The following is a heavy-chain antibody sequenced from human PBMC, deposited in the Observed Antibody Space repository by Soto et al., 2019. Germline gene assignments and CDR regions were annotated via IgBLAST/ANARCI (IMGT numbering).Heavy chain of an antibody. CDR1: GYSFTSYW. J-gene: IGHJ3*02. CDR2: IYPGDSDT. V-gene: IGHV5-51*01. D-gene: IGHD6-13*01. Sequence: HGESLKISCKGSGYSFTSYWIGWVRQMPGKGLEWMGIIYPGDSDTRYSPSFQGQVTISADKSISTAYLQWSSLKASDTAMYYCARVGTQRGIPDAFDIWGQGTMVTVSS. CDR3: ARVGTQRGIPDAFDI.